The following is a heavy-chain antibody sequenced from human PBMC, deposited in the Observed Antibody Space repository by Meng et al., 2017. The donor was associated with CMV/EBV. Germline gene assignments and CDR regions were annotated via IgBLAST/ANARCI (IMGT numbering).Heavy chain of an antibody. CDR3: ARGGNLEWLSNYYYGMDV. D-gene: IGHD3-3*01. CDR1: GGTFSSYA. CDR2: ISAYNGNT. Sequence: ASVKVSCKASGGTFSSYAISWVRQAPGQGLEWMGWISAYNGNTNYAQKLQGRVTMTTDTSTSTAYMELRSLRSDDTAVYYCARGGNLEWLSNYYYGMDVWGQGTTVTVSS. J-gene: IGHJ6*02. V-gene: IGHV1-18*01.